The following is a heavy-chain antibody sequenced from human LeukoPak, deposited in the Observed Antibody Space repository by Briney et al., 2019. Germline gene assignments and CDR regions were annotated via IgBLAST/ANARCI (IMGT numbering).Heavy chain of an antibody. CDR1: GGSISSYY. J-gene: IGHJ4*02. D-gene: IGHD3-22*01. CDR2: IYYSGST. V-gene: IGHV4-59*12. Sequence: SETLSLTCTVSGGSISSYYWSWIRQPPGKGLEWIGYIYYSGSTNYNPSLKSRVTISVDTSKNQFSLKLSSVTAADTAVYYCARGRYYYDSSGYYPTDRRFFDYWGQGTLVTVSS. CDR3: ARGRYYYDSSGYYPTDRRFFDY.